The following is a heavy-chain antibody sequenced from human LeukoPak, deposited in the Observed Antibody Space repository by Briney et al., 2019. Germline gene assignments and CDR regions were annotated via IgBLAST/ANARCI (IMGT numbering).Heavy chain of an antibody. CDR1: GFTFRSYA. V-gene: IGHV3-23*01. Sequence: GGSLRLSCAASGFTFRSYAMSWVRQAPGKGLEWVSAISGSGGSTYYADSVKGRFTISRDNSKNTLYLQMNSLRAEDTAVYYCAKISPQFPYSNCFYCYYGVDVWGQGTTVTVSS. D-gene: IGHD4-11*01. J-gene: IGHJ6*02. CDR2: ISGSGGST. CDR3: AKISPQFPYSNCFYCYYGVDV.